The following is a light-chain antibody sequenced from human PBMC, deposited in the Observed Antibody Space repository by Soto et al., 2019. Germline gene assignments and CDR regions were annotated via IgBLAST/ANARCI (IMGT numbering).Light chain of an antibody. J-gene: IGLJ1*01. V-gene: IGLV2-23*01. Sequence: QSVLTQPASVSGSPGQSITISCTGTSSDFGSYNLVSWYQQHPGKAPKLMIYEDSKRPSGVSNRFSGSKSGNTASLTISGLQAEDDADYYCCSYAGRSTYVFGTGTKVTAL. CDR3: CSYAGRSTYV. CDR2: EDS. CDR1: SSDFGSYNL.